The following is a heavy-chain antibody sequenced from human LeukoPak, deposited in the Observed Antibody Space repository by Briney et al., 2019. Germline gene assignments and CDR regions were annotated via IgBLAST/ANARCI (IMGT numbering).Heavy chain of an antibody. J-gene: IGHJ3*02. CDR3: AKGPTTIDAFDI. CDR1: GFTYSSYA. Sequence: GGSLRLSCAASGFTYSSYAMSWVRQAPGKGLEWVSTIRGSGGSTYYADSVKGRFTISRDNSKNTLYLQMNSLRVEDTAVYFCAKGPTTIDAFDIWGQGTMVTVSS. D-gene: IGHD4-17*01. V-gene: IGHV3-23*01. CDR2: IRGSGGST.